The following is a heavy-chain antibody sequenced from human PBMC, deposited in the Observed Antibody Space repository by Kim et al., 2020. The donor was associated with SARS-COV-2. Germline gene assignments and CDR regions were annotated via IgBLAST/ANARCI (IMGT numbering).Heavy chain of an antibody. V-gene: IGHV1-18*01. Sequence: NYAQKLQGRVTMTTDTSTSTAYMELRSLRSDDTAVYYCAREGGIAARPFDYWGQGTLVTVSS. D-gene: IGHD6-6*01. CDR3: AREGGIAARPFDY. J-gene: IGHJ4*02.